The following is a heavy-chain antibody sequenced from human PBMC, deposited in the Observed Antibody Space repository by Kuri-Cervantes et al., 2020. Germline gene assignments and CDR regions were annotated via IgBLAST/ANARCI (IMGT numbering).Heavy chain of an antibody. CDR3: ARDYWAFCSGGSCYQDVGYYYYMDV. CDR1: GGTFSDYY. CDR2: INHRGST. D-gene: IGHD2-15*01. Sequence: SETLSLTCAVYGGTFSDYYWNWIRQSPEKGLEWIGEINHRGSTTYNPSLESRVTISVDTSKNQFSLRLSSVTAADTAVYYCARDYWAFCSGGSCYQDVGYYYYMDVWGKGTTVTVSS. J-gene: IGHJ6*03. V-gene: IGHV4-34*01.